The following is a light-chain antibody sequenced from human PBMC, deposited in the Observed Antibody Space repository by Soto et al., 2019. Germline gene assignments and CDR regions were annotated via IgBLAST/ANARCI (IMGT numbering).Light chain of an antibody. CDR2: AAS. CDR1: QSISNY. J-gene: IGKJ3*01. CDR3: QQSLRTPLT. V-gene: IGKV1-39*01. Sequence: DIQMTQSPSSLSASVGDRVTITCRASQSISNYLNWYQQKPGKAPKLLIYAASTLQSGVPSRISGSGSGTDFTLTISSLQPEDFATYYCQQSLRTPLTFGPGTKVDIK.